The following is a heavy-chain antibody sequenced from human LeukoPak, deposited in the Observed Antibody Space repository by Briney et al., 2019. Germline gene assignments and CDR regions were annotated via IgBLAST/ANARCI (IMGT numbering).Heavy chain of an antibody. V-gene: IGHV1-2*02. CDR3: ARDFDVGLVLFDY. J-gene: IGHJ4*02. Sequence: ASVKVSCKVSGYTLTELSMHWVRQAPGQGLEWMGWINPNSGGTNYAQKFQGRVTMTRDTSISTAYMELSRLRSDDTAVYYCARDFDVGLVLFDYWGQGTLVTVSS. D-gene: IGHD6-6*01. CDR2: INPNSGGT. CDR1: GYTLTELS.